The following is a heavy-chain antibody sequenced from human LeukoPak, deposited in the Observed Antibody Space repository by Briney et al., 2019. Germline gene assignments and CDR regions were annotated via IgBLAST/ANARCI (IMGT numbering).Heavy chain of an antibody. D-gene: IGHD4-11*01. Sequence: SETLSLTCAVYGGSFSGYYWSWIRQPPGKGLEWIGEINHSGSTNYNPSLKSRVTISVDTSKNQFSLKLSSVTAADAAVYYCARALHPIDYWGQGTLVTVSS. V-gene: IGHV4-34*01. CDR3: ARALHPIDY. CDR1: GGSFSGYY. J-gene: IGHJ4*02. CDR2: INHSGST.